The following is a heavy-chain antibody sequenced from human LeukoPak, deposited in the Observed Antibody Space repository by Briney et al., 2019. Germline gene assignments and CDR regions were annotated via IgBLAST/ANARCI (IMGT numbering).Heavy chain of an antibody. V-gene: IGHV1-2*06. CDR2: INPNSGGT. CDR1: GYTFTGYY. Sequence: GASVKVSCKASGYTFTGYYMHWVRQAPGQGLEWMGRINPNSGGTNYAQKFQGRVTMTRDTSISTAYMELSRLRSDDTAVYYCARTEIFSSGSFDYWGQGTLVTVSS. D-gene: IGHD3-22*01. CDR3: ARTEIFSSGSFDY. J-gene: IGHJ4*02.